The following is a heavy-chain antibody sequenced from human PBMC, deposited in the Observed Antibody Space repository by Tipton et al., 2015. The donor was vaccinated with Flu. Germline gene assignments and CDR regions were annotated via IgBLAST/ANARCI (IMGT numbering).Heavy chain of an antibody. J-gene: IGHJ4*02. CDR3: ARGGAYGEVTDY. CDR2: IYYSGST. Sequence: TLSLTCTVSGGSISSYYWSWIRQPPGKGLEWIGYIYYSGSTNYNPSLKSRVTISVDTSKNQFSLKLSSVTAADTAVYYCARGGAYGEVTDYWGQGTLVTVSS. CDR1: GGSISSYY. V-gene: IGHV4-59*07. D-gene: IGHD4-17*01.